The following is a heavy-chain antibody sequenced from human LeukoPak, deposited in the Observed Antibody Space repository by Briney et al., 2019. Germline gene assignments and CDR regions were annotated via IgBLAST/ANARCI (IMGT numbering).Heavy chain of an antibody. CDR2: ISGSGTDT. J-gene: IGHJ6*03. Sequence: PGGSLRLSCEGSGFRFNKAWMSWVRQAPGKGLEWVSTISGSGTDTFYADSVKGRFTISRDNSKNTLYLQMSSLRAEDTAVYYCAKVATVTTYYYYYYMDVWGKGTTVTVSS. CDR1: GFRFNKAW. V-gene: IGHV3-23*01. CDR3: AKVATVTTYYYYYYMDV. D-gene: IGHD4-17*01.